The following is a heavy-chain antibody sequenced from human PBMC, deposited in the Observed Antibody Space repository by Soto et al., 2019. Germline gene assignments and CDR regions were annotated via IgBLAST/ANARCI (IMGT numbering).Heavy chain of an antibody. CDR3: ARWGYYYDSSGQGGMDV. Sequence: LRLSCAAAGFTFSSYGMHWVRQAPGKGLERVAVIWYDGSNKYYADSVKGRFTISRDNSKNTLYLQMNSLRAEDTAVYYCARWGYYYDSSGQGGMDVWGQGTTVTVSS. CDR2: IWYDGSNK. D-gene: IGHD3-22*01. CDR1: GFTFSSYG. V-gene: IGHV3-33*01. J-gene: IGHJ6*02.